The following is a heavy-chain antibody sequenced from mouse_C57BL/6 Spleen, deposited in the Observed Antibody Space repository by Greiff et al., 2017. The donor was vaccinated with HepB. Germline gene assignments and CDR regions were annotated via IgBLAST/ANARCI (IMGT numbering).Heavy chain of an antibody. Sequence: VQLQQPGAELVKPGASVKVSCKASGYTFTSYWMHWVKQRPGQGLEWIGRIHPSDSDTNYNQKFKGKATLTVDKSSSTAYMQLLSLTSEDSAVYYCAIEGYRNPLAYWGQGTLVTVSA. CDR1: GYTFTSYW. CDR3: AIEGYRNPLAY. V-gene: IGHV1-74*01. J-gene: IGHJ3*01. D-gene: IGHD2-14*01. CDR2: IHPSDSDT.